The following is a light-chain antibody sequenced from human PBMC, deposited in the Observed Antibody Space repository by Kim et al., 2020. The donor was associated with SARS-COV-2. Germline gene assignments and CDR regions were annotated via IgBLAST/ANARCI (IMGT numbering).Light chain of an antibody. CDR1: SLRTYY. CDR2: GRN. CDR3: HSQDSSDNHLV. Sequence: SSELTQDPAVSVALGQTVRITCQGDSLRTYYASWYQQKPGQAPTLVIHGRNNRPSGIPDRFSGSNSGNTASLTITGAQAEDEADYYCHSQDSSDNHLVFGGGTQLTVL. V-gene: IGLV3-19*01. J-gene: IGLJ3*02.